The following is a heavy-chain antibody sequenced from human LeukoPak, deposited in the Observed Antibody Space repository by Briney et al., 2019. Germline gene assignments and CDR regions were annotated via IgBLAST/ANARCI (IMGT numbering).Heavy chain of an antibody. J-gene: IGHJ4*02. CDR3: AKDEATSGGGLAS. V-gene: IGHV3-53*01. CDR2: MYTGGTT. Sequence: GRSLRLSCAASGFTVSGTHMSWVRQAPGKGLEWVAAMYTGGTTYYADSVTGRFTISRDNSKNTLYLHMNSLRAEDTAVYYCAKDEATSGGGLASWGQGTLVSVSS. D-gene: IGHD3-16*01. CDR1: GFTVSGTH.